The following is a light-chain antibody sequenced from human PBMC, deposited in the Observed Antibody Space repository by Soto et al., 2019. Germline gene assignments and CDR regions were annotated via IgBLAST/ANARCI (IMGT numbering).Light chain of an antibody. CDR3: RQYNNWPFT. J-gene: IGKJ3*01. Sequence: EIVMTQSPATLSVSPGDRATLSCRASQSVSSNLAWYQQKPGQAPRLLIYGASTRATGIPARFSGGGSGTEFTLTISSLQSEDFAVYYCRQYNNWPFTFGPGTKVDIK. CDR2: GAS. CDR1: QSVSSN. V-gene: IGKV3-15*01.